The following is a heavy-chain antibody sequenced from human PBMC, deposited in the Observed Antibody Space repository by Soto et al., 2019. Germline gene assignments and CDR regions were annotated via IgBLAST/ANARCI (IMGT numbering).Heavy chain of an antibody. CDR2: IIPIFGTV. V-gene: IGHV1-69*12. CDR1: GGTFSNYP. J-gene: IGHJ2*01. D-gene: IGHD5-12*01. CDR3: ARGNHRWLQLWYFDL. Sequence: QVQLVQSGAEVKKPGSSVKVSCKASGGTFSNYPISWVRQAPGQGLEWMGGIIPIFGTVNYAQKFQGRVMITADESTSTAYMELSSLRSEDTAVYYCARGNHRWLQLWYFDLWGRGTLVTVS.